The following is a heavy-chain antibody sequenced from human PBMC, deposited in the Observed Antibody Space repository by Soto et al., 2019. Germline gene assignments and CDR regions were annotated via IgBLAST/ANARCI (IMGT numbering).Heavy chain of an antibody. CDR1: GYTFTSYD. D-gene: IGHD1-7*01. J-gene: IGHJ3*02. Sequence: ASVKVSCKASGYTFTSYDINWVRQATGQGLEWMGWMNPNSGNTGYAQKFQGRVTMTRNTSISTAYMELSSLRSEDTAVYYCARGGGYNWNYEDAFDIWGQGTMVTVSS. CDR3: ARGGGYNWNYEDAFDI. V-gene: IGHV1-8*01. CDR2: MNPNSGNT.